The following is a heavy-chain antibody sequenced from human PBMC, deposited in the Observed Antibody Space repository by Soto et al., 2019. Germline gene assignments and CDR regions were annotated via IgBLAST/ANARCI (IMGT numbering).Heavy chain of an antibody. Sequence: TLSLPFNVSGVSIRTGDCYWSSIRQQPGKGLAWMGYIYNFGSPYYTPALRGRVTISVDTSKNQFSLRLSSVTAADTAVYFCACRGTRPRGYFHRWGQGTLVTVSS. CDR3: ACRGTRPRGYFHR. CDR1: GVSIRTGDCY. J-gene: IGHJ1*01. CDR2: IYNFGSP. V-gene: IGHV4-31*03. D-gene: IGHD3-10*01.